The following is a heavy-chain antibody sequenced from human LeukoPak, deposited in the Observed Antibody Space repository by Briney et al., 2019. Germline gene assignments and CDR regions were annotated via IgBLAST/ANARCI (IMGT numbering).Heavy chain of an antibody. D-gene: IGHD3-3*01. Sequence: GASVKVSCKASGYTFNLYPLTWVRQAPGVGFEWVGWITADNFNTNYAQKFQGRVTLTKETSTNTAYMEMRSLMSDDTAVYYCARVRTPFGVVASPDALDVWGQGTAVTVSS. CDR1: GYTFNLYP. CDR3: ARVRTPFGVVASPDALDV. CDR2: ITADNFNT. J-gene: IGHJ3*01. V-gene: IGHV1-18*01.